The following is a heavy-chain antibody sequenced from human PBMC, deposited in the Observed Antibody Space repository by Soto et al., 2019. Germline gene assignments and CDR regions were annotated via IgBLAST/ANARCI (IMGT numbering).Heavy chain of an antibody. CDR1: GYTLTELS. D-gene: IGHD1-1*01. Sequence: ASVKVSCKVSGYTLTELSMHWVRQAPGKGLEWMGGFDPEDGETIYAQKFQGRVTMTEDTSTDTAYMELSSLRSEDTAVYYCTTMTFEYKSDHNMDYWDKGTTLTVYS. CDR3: TTMTFEYKSDHNMDY. J-gene: IGHJ6*03. V-gene: IGHV1-24*01. CDR2: FDPEDGET.